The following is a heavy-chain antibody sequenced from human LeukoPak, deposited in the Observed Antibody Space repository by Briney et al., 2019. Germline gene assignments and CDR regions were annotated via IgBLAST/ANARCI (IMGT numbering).Heavy chain of an antibody. D-gene: IGHD3-22*01. CDR3: ARYYDSSGYYYSTPYYFDY. CDR1: GYTFTSYG. V-gene: IGHV1-18*01. CDR2: ISAYNGNT. Sequence: ASVKVSCKASGYTFTSYGISWVRQAPGQGLEWMGWISAYNGNTNYPQKLQARVTMTTDTSTSTAYMELRSLRSDDTAVYYCARYYDSSGYYYSTPYYFDYWGQGTLVTVSS. J-gene: IGHJ4*02.